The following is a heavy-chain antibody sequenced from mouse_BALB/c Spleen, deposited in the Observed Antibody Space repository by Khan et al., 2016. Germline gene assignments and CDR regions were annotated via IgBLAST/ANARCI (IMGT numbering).Heavy chain of an antibody. D-gene: IGHD1-1*01. J-gene: IGHJ3*02. V-gene: IGHV1-7*01. CDR3: TRCLLG. CDR2: INPSTGYT. Sequence: VQLQASGAELAKPGASVKMSCKASGYTFTSYWMHWVKQRPGQGLEWIGYINPSTGYTEYNQKFKDKATLTADKSSRTAYMQLSSLTSEDSAVYYGTRCLLGWCQATLGTVST. CDR1: GYTFTSYW.